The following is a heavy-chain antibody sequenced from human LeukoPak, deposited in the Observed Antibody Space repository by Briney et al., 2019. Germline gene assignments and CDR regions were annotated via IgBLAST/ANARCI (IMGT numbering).Heavy chain of an antibody. CDR1: GLTFSSYG. Sequence: GGSLRLSCAASGLTFSSYGMHWVRQAPGRGLEWVALIWYDGRNKYYADSVKGRFTISRDNSKNTLSLQLNSLRDEDTAVYYCARDGGSSGYHDALDIWGQGTMVTVSA. D-gene: IGHD3-22*01. J-gene: IGHJ3*02. CDR3: ARDGGSSGYHDALDI. V-gene: IGHV3-33*01. CDR2: IWYDGRNK.